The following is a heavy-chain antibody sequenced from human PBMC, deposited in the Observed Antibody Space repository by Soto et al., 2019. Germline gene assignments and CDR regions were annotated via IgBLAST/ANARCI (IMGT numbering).Heavy chain of an antibody. CDR3: AGGDYYHSSGYYFYYYTMDV. D-gene: IGHD3-22*01. CDR2: VYYGGST. CDR1: GGSSSSSSYY. J-gene: IGHJ6*02. V-gene: IGHV4-39*01. Sequence: SETLSLTCTVSGGSSSSSSYYWGWIRKPPGKGLEWIGNVYYGGSTYYNPSLKSRVTISVETSKSQFSLKLSSVTAADTAVYYCAGGDYYHSSGYYFYYYTMDVWGQGTTVTVS.